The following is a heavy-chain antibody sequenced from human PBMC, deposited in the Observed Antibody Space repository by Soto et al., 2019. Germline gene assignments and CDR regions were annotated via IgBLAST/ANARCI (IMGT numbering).Heavy chain of an antibody. CDR3: ARGQGGIAAAGTRYNWFDP. CDR1: GGSISSYY. CDR2: IYTSGST. V-gene: IGHV4-4*07. D-gene: IGHD6-13*01. Sequence: SSETLSLTCTVSGGSISSYYWSWIRQPAGKGLEWIGRIYTSGSTNYNPSLKSRVTISVDTSKNQFSLKLSSVTAADTAVYYCARGQGGIAAAGTRYNWFDPWGQGTLVTVSS. J-gene: IGHJ5*02.